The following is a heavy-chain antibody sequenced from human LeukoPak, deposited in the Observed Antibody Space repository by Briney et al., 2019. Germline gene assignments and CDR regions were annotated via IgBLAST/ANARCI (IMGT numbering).Heavy chain of an antibody. CDR2: INRDGSER. V-gene: IGHV3-7*01. CDR3: AKVLRGVARFSGMDV. J-gene: IGHJ6*02. D-gene: IGHD3-10*01. Sequence: GGSLRLSCAASGFGFTFTNYWVSWVRQAPGMGLEWVATINRDGSERYYADAVKGRFTISRDTAKDSMCLQMNSLRAEDTALYYCAKVLRGVARFSGMDVWGQGTTVTVSS. CDR1: GFGFTFTNYW.